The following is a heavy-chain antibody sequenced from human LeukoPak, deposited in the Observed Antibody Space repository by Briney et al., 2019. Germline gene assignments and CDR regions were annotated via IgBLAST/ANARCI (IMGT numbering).Heavy chain of an antibody. CDR1: GFTVSSNY. V-gene: IGHV3-53*01. J-gene: IGHJ4*02. Sequence: TGGSLRLSCAASGFTVSSNYMSWVRQAPGKGLEWVSVIYSGGSTYYADSVKGRFTISRDNSKNTLYLQMSSLRAEDTAVFYCAVDLGGYYFDYWGQGTLVTVSS. D-gene: IGHD3-10*01. CDR3: AVDLGGYYFDY. CDR2: IYSGGST.